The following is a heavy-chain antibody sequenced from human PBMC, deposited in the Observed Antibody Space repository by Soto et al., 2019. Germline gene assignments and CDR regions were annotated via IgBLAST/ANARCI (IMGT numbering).Heavy chain of an antibody. Sequence: GSLRLSGSASGFTFSSYSMNWVRQAPGKGLEWVSSISSSSSYIYYADSVKGRFTISRDNAKNSLYLQMNSLRAEDTAVYYCARVPASYSSSGMDVWGQGTTVTVSS. CDR2: ISSSSSYI. CDR1: GFTFSSYS. J-gene: IGHJ6*02. V-gene: IGHV3-21*01. CDR3: ARVPASYSSSGMDV. D-gene: IGHD6-6*01.